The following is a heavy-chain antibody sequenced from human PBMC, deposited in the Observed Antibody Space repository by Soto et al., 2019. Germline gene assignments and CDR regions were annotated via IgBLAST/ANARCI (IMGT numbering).Heavy chain of an antibody. CDR1: GFTFSSYA. CDR3: ARVHQWELYGAFDI. V-gene: IGHV3-30-3*01. CDR2: ISYDGSNK. D-gene: IGHD1-26*01. Sequence: GGSLRLSCAASGFTFSSYAMHWVRQAPGKGLEWVAVISYDGSNKYYADSVKGRFTISRDKSKNTLYLQMNSLRAEDTAVYYCARVHQWELYGAFDIWGQGTMVTVSS. J-gene: IGHJ3*02.